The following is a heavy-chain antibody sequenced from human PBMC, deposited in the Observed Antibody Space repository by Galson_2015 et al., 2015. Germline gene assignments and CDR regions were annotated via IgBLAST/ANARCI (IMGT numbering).Heavy chain of an antibody. CDR1: GGSFSGYY. Sequence: SETLSLTCAVYGGSFSGYYWSWIRQPPGKGLEWIGEINHSGSTNYNPSLKSRVTISVDTSKNQFSLKLSSVTAADTAVYYCARARILGYCSGGSCPQVNYGMDVWGQGTTVTVSS. CDR3: ARARILGYCSGGSCPQVNYGMDV. CDR2: INHSGST. J-gene: IGHJ6*02. V-gene: IGHV4-34*01. D-gene: IGHD2-15*01.